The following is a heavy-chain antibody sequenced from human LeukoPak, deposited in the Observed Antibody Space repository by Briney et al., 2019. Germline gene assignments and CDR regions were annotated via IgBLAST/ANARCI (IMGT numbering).Heavy chain of an antibody. CDR2: ISSSSSYI. Sequence: GGSLRLSCAASGFTFSSYSMNWVRQAPGKGLEWVSSISSSSSYIYYADSVKGRFTISRDNAKNSLYLQMNSLRAEDTAVYYCARGVGGYDSRQDGDYWGQGTLVTVSS. D-gene: IGHD5-12*01. CDR3: ARGVGGYDSRQDGDY. J-gene: IGHJ4*01. V-gene: IGHV3-21*01. CDR1: GFTFSSYS.